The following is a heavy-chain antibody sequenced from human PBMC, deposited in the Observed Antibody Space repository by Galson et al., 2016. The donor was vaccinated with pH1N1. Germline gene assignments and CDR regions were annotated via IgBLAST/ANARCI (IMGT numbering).Heavy chain of an antibody. Sequence: SLRLSCAASGFTFSKHWMHWVHQVPGKGLVWVSHINSDGSTTNYAGSVKGRFTISRDNAKNTLSLQMNSLGVEDTAVYYCARGNMGLDYWGQGIPVTVSS. CDR1: GFTFSKHW. V-gene: IGHV3-74*01. J-gene: IGHJ4*02. D-gene: IGHD2/OR15-2a*01. CDR2: INSDGSTT. CDR3: ARGNMGLDY.